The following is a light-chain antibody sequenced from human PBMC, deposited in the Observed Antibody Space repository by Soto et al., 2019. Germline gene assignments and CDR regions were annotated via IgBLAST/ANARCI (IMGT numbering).Light chain of an antibody. Sequence: EIVLTQSPGTLSLSPGDRATLSCRASQSFNSNYLAWYQQKPGQAPRLLIYGASSRAAGIPDRFGGSGSGTDVTLTISRLEPEDFAVYYCQQYDNSPLYTFGQGTKLEIK. CDR3: QQYDNSPLYT. CDR2: GAS. V-gene: IGKV3-20*01. CDR1: QSFNSNY. J-gene: IGKJ2*01.